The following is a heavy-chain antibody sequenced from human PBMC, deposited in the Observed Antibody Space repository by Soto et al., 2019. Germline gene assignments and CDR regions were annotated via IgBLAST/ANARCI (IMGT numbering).Heavy chain of an antibody. D-gene: IGHD5-12*01. J-gene: IGHJ4*02. CDR2: IFSNDEK. CDR1: GFSLSNARMG. CDR3: ARILGYSGYDS. Sequence: QVTLKESGPVLVKPTEPLTLTCTVSGFSLSNARMGVSWIRQPPGKALEWLAHIFSNDEKSYSTSLKSRLTISKDTSKSQVVLTMTNMDPVDTATYYCARILGYSGYDSWGQGTLVTVSS. V-gene: IGHV2-26*01.